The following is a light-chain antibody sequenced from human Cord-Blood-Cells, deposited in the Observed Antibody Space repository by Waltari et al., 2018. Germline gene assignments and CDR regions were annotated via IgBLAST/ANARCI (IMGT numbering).Light chain of an antibody. V-gene: IGLV2-14*03. CDR3: SSYTSSSTLV. CDR2: DVR. Sequence: QSALTQPASVSGSPGQSITISCTGTSSDVGGYTYVSWYQQHPGKAPKLMIYDVRNRPSGVSNRFSGSKSGNTASLTISVLQAEDEADYYCSSYTSSSTLVFGGGTKLTVL. J-gene: IGLJ3*02. CDR1: SSDVGGYTY.